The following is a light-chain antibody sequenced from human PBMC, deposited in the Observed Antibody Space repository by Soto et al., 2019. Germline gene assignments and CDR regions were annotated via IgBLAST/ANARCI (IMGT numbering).Light chain of an antibody. V-gene: IGLV4-69*01. CDR2: LNSDGSH. Sequence: QPVLTQPPSASASLGASVKLTCTLSSGHNSYAIAWHQQQPEKGPRYLMKLNSDGSHSKRDGIPDRFSGSSSGAERYLTISCLQSEDEADYYCQTWSTDIRVFGGGTKLTVL. CDR3: QTWSTDIRV. J-gene: IGLJ3*02. CDR1: SGHNSYA.